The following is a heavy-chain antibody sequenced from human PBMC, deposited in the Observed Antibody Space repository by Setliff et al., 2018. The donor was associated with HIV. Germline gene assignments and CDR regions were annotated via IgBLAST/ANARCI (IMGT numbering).Heavy chain of an antibody. CDR3: ARAKATRQARPTNCFDP. CDR2: IVPILNTG. J-gene: IGHJ5*02. V-gene: IGHV1-69*13. D-gene: IGHD1-1*01. Sequence: SVKVSCKASGGTFRSHEISWVRQAPGQGLEWMGGIVPILNTGNYAPKFQGRVTITADESTTTAYMELSSLRSEDTAAYYCARAKATRQARPTNCFDPWGQGTLVTVSS. CDR1: GGTFRSHE.